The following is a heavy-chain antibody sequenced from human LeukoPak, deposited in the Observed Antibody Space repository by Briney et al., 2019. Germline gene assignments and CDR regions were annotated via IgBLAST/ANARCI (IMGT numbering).Heavy chain of an antibody. CDR1: GYTFSDYY. CDR2: INPKSGGT. Sequence: GASVKVSCKASGYTFSDYYMHWVRQAPGQGLEWMGWINPKSGGTNYAQKFQGRVTMTRDTSISTAYMELSRLRSDDTAVYYCARGAYYFPFDYWGQGTLVTVSS. D-gene: IGHD2/OR15-2a*01. V-gene: IGHV1-2*02. J-gene: IGHJ4*02. CDR3: ARGAYYFPFDY.